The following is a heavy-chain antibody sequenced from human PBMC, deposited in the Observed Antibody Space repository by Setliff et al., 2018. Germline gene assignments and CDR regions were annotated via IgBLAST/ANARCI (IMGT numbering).Heavy chain of an antibody. V-gene: IGHV4-61*09. D-gene: IGHD3-3*01. CDR3: ARMSGFQYIDV. CDR1: GGSISSGSDY. Sequence: SETLSLTCSVPGGSISSGSDYWSWIRQPAGEGLEWIGQIYTSWSTNYNPSLQSRVTISLDTSKNQFSLKLSSVTAADTAVYYCARMSGFQYIDVWGKGTTVTVSS. CDR2: IYTSWST. J-gene: IGHJ6*03.